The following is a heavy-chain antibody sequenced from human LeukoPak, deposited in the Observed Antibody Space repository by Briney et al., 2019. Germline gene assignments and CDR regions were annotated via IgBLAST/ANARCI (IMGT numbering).Heavy chain of an antibody. CDR3: ARDVSGNLDF. CDR2: ISGSGVST. J-gene: IGHJ4*02. Sequence: GGSLRLSCAGSGFTFSSYGMSWVRQTPGKGLEWVSAISGSGVSTYYVDSVKGRFTISRDNAKNSLYLQMNSLRVEDTALYSCARDVSGNLDFWGLGTLVTVSS. V-gene: IGHV3-23*01. D-gene: IGHD1-26*01. CDR1: GFTFSSYG.